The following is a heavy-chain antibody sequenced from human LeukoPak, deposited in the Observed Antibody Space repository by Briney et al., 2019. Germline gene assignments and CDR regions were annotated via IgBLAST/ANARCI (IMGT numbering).Heavy chain of an antibody. V-gene: IGHV4-59*08. J-gene: IGHJ3*02. Sequence: SETLSLTCTVSGGSISSSYWSWLRQPPGKGLEWIGCTSYSGSTDYNPSLKSRVTMSVDTSKNQFSLKLTSVIAADTAVYYCVESGNRGYSYGYSAFDIWGQGTTVTVSS. CDR2: TSYSGST. CDR3: VESGNRGYSYGYSAFDI. CDR1: GGSISSSY. D-gene: IGHD5-18*01.